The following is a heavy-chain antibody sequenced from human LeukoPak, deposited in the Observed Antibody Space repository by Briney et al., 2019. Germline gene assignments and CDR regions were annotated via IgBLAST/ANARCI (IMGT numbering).Heavy chain of an antibody. CDR1: DGSISNYY. V-gene: IGHV4-4*07. D-gene: IGHD2-2*01. Sequence: PSETLSLTCTVSDGSISNYYWNWIRQPAGKGLEWIGRMYISGNTNYNPSLKSRVTMSIDKSKNQFSLKLSSVTAADTAVYYCARDTYYSSTWYREYWGQGTLVTVSS. CDR2: MYISGNT. CDR3: ARDTYYSSTWYREY. J-gene: IGHJ4*02.